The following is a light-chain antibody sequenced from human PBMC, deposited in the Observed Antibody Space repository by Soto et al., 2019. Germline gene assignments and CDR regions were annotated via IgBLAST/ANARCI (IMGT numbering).Light chain of an antibody. CDR1: QSLSGW. Sequence: DIQMTQSPSTLSASVGDRVTITCRASQSLSGWLAWYQQEPGKAPNLLIYMASTLASGVPSRFSGSGSGTEFTLTSSSLQPDDFATYYCQHYNGYSWTFGQGTKVEIK. J-gene: IGKJ1*01. CDR2: MAS. CDR3: QHYNGYSWT. V-gene: IGKV1-5*03.